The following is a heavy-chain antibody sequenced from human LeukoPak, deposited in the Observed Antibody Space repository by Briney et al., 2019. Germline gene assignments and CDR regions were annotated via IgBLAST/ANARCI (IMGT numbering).Heavy chain of an antibody. D-gene: IGHD3-9*01. V-gene: IGHV5-51*01. CDR2: IYPGDSDT. Sequence: GESLKVSCKHSEYSFPNYCIGWVRQMPGKGLEWMGIIYPGDSDTRYSPSFQGQVTISADKSISTAYLQWSSLKASDTAMYYCARHSIDGDWFDTWGQGTLVTVSS. CDR1: EYSFPNYC. J-gene: IGHJ5*02. CDR3: ARHSIDGDWFDT.